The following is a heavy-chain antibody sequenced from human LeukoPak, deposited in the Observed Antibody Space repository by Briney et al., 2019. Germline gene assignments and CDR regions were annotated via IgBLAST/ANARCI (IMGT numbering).Heavy chain of an antibody. V-gene: IGHV4-61*02. CDR3: ATTLEMATTRQDY. J-gene: IGHJ4*02. CDR1: GGSISSGSYY. D-gene: IGHD5-24*01. Sequence: SQTLSLTCTVSGGSISSGSYYWSWIRQPAGKGLEWIGRIYTSGSTNYNPSLKSRVTISVDTYKNQFSLKLSSVTAADTAVYYCATTLEMATTRQDYWGQGTLVTVSS. CDR2: IYTSGST.